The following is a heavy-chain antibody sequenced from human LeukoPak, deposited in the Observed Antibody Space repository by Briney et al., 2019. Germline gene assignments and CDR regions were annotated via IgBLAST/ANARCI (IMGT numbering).Heavy chain of an antibody. CDR2: IKQDGSEK. CDR1: GFTFRSYW. Sequence: GGSLRLSXVASGFTFRSYWMSWVRQPPGKGLEWVANIKQDGSEKYYVDSVKGRFTISRDNAKNSLYLQMNSLRAEDTAVYYCARDEGYGDYESNFQHWGQGTLVTVSS. D-gene: IGHD4-17*01. CDR3: ARDEGYGDYESNFQH. J-gene: IGHJ1*01. V-gene: IGHV3-7*01.